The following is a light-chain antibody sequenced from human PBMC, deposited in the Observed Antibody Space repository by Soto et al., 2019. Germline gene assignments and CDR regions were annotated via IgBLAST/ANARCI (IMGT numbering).Light chain of an antibody. J-gene: IGKJ3*01. CDR3: QQYNNWPPVT. CDR1: QSVYNN. Sequence: EIVMPQSPAPLSVSPGETATLSCRANQSVYNNLAWYQQKPGQAPRRLIYCASTKATGIPARLSGSGSGTEFTLTISSLQSEDFAVYCCQQYNNWPPVTFGPGTKVDI. V-gene: IGKV3-15*01. CDR2: CAS.